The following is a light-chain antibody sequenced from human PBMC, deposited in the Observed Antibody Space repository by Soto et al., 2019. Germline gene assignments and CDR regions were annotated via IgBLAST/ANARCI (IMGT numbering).Light chain of an antibody. V-gene: IGKV1-33*01. Sequence: DIQLTQSPSSLSASVGDRVTITCQASQDIAKYVYWYQQKPGKAPKLLIYDASNGETGVPSRFGGSGSETDFSFPISSLQTEDIVTYFCQQYDNFPPSFGQGTRLEIK. CDR1: QDIAKY. CDR3: QQYDNFPPS. CDR2: DAS. J-gene: IGKJ2*01.